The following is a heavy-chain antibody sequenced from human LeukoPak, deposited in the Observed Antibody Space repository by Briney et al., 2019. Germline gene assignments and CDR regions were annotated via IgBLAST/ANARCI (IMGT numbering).Heavy chain of an antibody. J-gene: IGHJ4*02. CDR3: ARRAGAYSHPYDY. V-gene: IGHV3-53*01. CDR2: IYSDVGT. D-gene: IGHD4/OR15-4a*01. Sequence: GGSLRLSCAASGFTLSSYEMNWVRQAPGKGLEWVSFIYSDVGTHYSDSVKGRFTISIDNSKNTLYLQMNSLRAEDTAVYYCARRAGAYSHPYDYWGQGTLVTVSS. CDR1: GFTLSSYE.